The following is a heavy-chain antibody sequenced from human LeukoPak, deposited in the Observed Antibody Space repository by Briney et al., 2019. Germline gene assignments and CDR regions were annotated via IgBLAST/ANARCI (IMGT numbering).Heavy chain of an antibody. CDR1: GFTFSSYA. D-gene: IGHD4-17*01. CDR3: ANGPDYGASHYYSYYFTDV. Sequence: PGRSLRLSCAASGFTFSSYAMSWVRQAPGKGLEWVSAISGSGGSTYYADSVKGRFTISRDNSKNTLYLQMNSLRAEDTAVYYCANGPDYGASHYYSYYFTDVWGKGTTVTVSS. CDR2: ISGSGGST. V-gene: IGHV3-23*01. J-gene: IGHJ6*03.